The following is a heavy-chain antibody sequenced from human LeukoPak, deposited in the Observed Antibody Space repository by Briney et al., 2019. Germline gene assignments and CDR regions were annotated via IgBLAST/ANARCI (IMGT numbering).Heavy chain of an antibody. Sequence: GSLRLSCAASGFSFSTSGMHWVRQASGKGLEWVGRIRSKARSYATTYAESVKGRFTISRDDSKNTAYLQMNSLKTEDTAVYYCTSTLGYWGQGTLVTVSS. CDR1: GFSFSTSG. CDR3: TSTLGY. D-gene: IGHD3-16*01. V-gene: IGHV3-73*01. J-gene: IGHJ4*02. CDR2: IRSKARSYAT.